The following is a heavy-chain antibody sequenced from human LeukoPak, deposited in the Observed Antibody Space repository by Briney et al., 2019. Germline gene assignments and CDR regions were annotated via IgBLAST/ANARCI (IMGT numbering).Heavy chain of an antibody. J-gene: IGHJ6*02. V-gene: IGHV1-8*01. CDR3: AREAGYYLYYYGMDV. CDR1: GYTFTSYD. D-gene: IGHD3-9*01. Sequence: GASVTVSCKASGYTFTSYDINWVRQATGQGLEWMGWMNPNSGNTGYAQKFQGRVTMTRNTSISTAYMELSSLRSEDTAVYYCAREAGYYLYYYGMDVWGQGTTVTVSS. CDR2: MNPNSGNT.